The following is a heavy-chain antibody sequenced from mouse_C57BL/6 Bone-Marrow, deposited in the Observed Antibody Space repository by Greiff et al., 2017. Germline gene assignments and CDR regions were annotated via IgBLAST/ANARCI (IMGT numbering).Heavy chain of an antibody. Sequence: VMLVESGPGLVAPSQSLSITCTVSGFSLTSYAISWVRQPPGKGLEWLGVIWTGGGTNYNSALKSRLSISKDNSKSQVFLKMNSLQTDDTARDYCARRITTGEEYFDVWGTGTTVTVSS. CDR1: GFSLTSYA. D-gene: IGHD1-1*01. CDR3: ARRITTGEEYFDV. J-gene: IGHJ1*03. V-gene: IGHV2-9-1*01. CDR2: IWTGGGT.